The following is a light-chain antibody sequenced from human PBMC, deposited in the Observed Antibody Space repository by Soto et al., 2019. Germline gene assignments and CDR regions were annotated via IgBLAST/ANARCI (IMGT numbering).Light chain of an antibody. J-gene: IGLJ3*02. V-gene: IGLV2-14*01. CDR1: SSDVSGYIY. CDR2: EVS. Sequence: QSALTQPASVSGSPGQSITISCTGTSSDVSGYIYVSWYQHHPGKAPKLIIYEVSNRPSGVSNRFSGSRSENTASLTISGLQAEDEDIYYCSSYSPPTQGVVFGGGTKVTVL. CDR3: SSYSPPTQGVV.